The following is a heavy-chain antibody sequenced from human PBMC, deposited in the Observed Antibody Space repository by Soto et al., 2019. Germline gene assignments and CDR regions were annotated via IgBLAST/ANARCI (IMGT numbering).Heavy chain of an antibody. CDR2: ISAYNGNT. D-gene: IGHD3-22*01. CDR1: GYTFTSYG. J-gene: IGHJ5*02. CDR3: ARGPLLPHYYDSSGYYNNWFDP. V-gene: IGHV1-18*01. Sequence: VASVKVSCKASGYTFTSYGISWVRQAPGQGLEWMGWISAYNGNTNYAQKLQGRVTMTTDTSTSTAHMELRSLRSDDTAVYYCARGPLLPHYYDSSGYYNNWFDPWGQGTLVTVSS.